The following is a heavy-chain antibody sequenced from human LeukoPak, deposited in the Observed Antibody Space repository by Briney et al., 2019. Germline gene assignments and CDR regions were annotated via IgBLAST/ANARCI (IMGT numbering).Heavy chain of an antibody. CDR2: IWYDGSNK. J-gene: IGHJ4*02. CDR3: ARDSGGYRIGYYFDY. CDR1: GFTFSSYV. V-gene: IGHV3-33*01. D-gene: IGHD3-22*01. Sequence: PGRSLRLSCAASGFTFSSYVMHWVRQAPGKGLEWVAVIWYDGSNKYYADSVKGRFTISRDNSKNTLYLQMNSLRAEDTAVYYCARDSGGYRIGYYFDYWGQGTLVTVSS.